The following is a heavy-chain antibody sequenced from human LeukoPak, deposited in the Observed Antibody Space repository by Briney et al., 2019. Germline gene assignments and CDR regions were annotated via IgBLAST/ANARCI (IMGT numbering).Heavy chain of an antibody. D-gene: IGHD3-10*01. J-gene: IGHJ4*02. CDR2: ISRNGAVT. CDR3: ASGSGSYPFDY. V-gene: IGHV3-43*01. Sequence: GGSLRLSCVASGLIFDDYTMHWVRQAPGKGLEWVSLISRNGAVTKYADSVRGRFTISRDNAKNSLYLQMNSLRAEDTALYYCASGSGSYPFDYWGQGTLVTVSS. CDR1: GLIFDDYT.